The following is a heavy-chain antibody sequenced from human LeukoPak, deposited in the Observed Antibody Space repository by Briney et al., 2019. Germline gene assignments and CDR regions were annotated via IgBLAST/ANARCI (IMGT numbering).Heavy chain of an antibody. CDR3: ARAGTGGYDSSGYYYAPGGALYY. J-gene: IGHJ4*02. V-gene: IGHV3-74*01. Sequence: GGSLRLSCAASGFTFSGYWMHWVRQTPGKGLVWVSRINSDGYSITYADSVKGRFTISRDNARNTLYLQMNSLRAEDTAVYFCARAGTGGYDSSGYYYAPGGALYYWGQGTLVTVSS. CDR1: GFTFSGYW. D-gene: IGHD3-22*01. CDR2: INSDGYSI.